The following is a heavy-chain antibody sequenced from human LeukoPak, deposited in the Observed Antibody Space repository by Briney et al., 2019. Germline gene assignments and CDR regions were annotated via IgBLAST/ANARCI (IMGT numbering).Heavy chain of an antibody. D-gene: IGHD4/OR15-4a*01. J-gene: IGHJ4*02. CDR1: GFTFSSYA. CDR2: ISSSGSTT. CDR3: ARRAGAYSHPYDY. V-gene: IGHV3-23*01. Sequence: GGSLRLSCAASGFTFSSYAMSWVRQAPGRGLEWVSGISSSGSTTYYADSVKGRFTISRDNSKNTLYLQMNSLRAEDTAVYYCARRAGAYSHPYDYWGQGTLVTVSS.